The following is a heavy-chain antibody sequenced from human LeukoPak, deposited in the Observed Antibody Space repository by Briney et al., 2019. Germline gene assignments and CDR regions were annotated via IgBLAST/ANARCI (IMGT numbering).Heavy chain of an antibody. CDR1: GGTFSSYA. D-gene: IGHD5-18*01. CDR2: IIPIFGIA. Sequence: SVKVSCKASGGTFSSYAISWVRQAPGPGLEWMGRIIPIFGIANYAQKFQGRVTITADKSTSTAYMELSSLRSEDTAVCYCARELMDTAMVTGFGYWGQGTLVTVSS. V-gene: IGHV1-69*04. J-gene: IGHJ4*02. CDR3: ARELMDTAMVTGFGY.